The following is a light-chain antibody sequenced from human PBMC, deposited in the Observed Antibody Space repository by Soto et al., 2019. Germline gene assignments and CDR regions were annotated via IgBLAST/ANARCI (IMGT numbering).Light chain of an antibody. Sequence: IVMTQSPATLSLSPGERATLSCRASQSISSNLAWYQQKPGLGPRLLVYSASTRATGIPGRFSGSGSGADFTLTISSLQSEDFAVYYCQQYYTWPRTFGQGTKVEIK. CDR1: QSISSN. CDR2: SAS. CDR3: QQYYTWPRT. V-gene: IGKV3-15*01. J-gene: IGKJ1*01.